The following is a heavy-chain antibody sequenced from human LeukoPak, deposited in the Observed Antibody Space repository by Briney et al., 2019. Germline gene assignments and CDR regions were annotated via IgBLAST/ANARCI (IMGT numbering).Heavy chain of an antibody. CDR2: MNPNSGNT. D-gene: IGHD6-13*01. J-gene: IGHJ4*02. CDR3: ARVYSSSWYPTSPRFVDY. Sequence: ASVKVSCKASGYTFTSYDINWVRQAPGQGLEWMGWMNPNSGNTGYAQKFQGRVTMTRNTSISTAYMELSSLRSEDTAVYYCARVYSSSWYPTSPRFVDYWGQGTLVTVSS. V-gene: IGHV1-8*01. CDR1: GYTFTSYD.